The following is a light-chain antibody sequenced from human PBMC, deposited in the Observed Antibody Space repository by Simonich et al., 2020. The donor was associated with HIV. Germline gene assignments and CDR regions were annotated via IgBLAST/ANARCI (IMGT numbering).Light chain of an antibody. CDR3: QSYDSSNVV. Sequence: NFMLTQPHSVSESPGKTVTISCTRSSGSIASNYLQWDQQRPGRSPTTVIYEDNQSPSGVPDRFSGSIDSSSNSASLTISGLKTEDEADYYCQSYDSSNVVFGGGTKLTVL. CDR2: EDN. V-gene: IGLV6-57*01. CDR1: SGSIASNY. J-gene: IGLJ2*01.